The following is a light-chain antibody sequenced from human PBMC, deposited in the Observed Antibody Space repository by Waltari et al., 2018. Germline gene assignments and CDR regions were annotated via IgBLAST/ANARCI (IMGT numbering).Light chain of an antibody. CDR2: KDN. Sequence: SYELTQPPSVSVSPGQTARITCPADDLPQPYAYWYQQKPGQAPVLVIYKDNERPSGIPERFSGSSSGTTVTLTISGVQAEDEADYYCQSADSSGTWVFGGGTKLTVL. J-gene: IGLJ3*02. CDR3: QSADSSGTWV. CDR1: DLPQPY. V-gene: IGLV3-25*03.